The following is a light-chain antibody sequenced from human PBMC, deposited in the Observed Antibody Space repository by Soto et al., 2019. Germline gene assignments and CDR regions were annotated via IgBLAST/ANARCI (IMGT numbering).Light chain of an antibody. Sequence: QSVLTQPPSASGTPGQRVTISCSGSSSNIGSNTVDCYQQLPGTAPKLLIYSNNQRPSGVPDRFSGSESGTSASLAISGLQCEDETDYCCAAWDDSLNGYVFGTGTRSPS. CDR3: AAWDDSLNGYV. CDR2: SNN. J-gene: IGLJ1*01. CDR1: SSNIGSNT. V-gene: IGLV1-44*01.